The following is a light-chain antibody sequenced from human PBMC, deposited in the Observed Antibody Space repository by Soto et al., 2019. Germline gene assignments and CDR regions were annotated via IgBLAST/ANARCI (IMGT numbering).Light chain of an antibody. V-gene: IGKV1-5*01. Sequence: DIQMPQSPSTLSASVGDRVTITCRASQSISSWLAGYQQKPGKAPKLLIYDASSLESGVPSKFSGSGSGTEFTLTISSLQPDDFATNYCQQYNSYALTFGGGTKVEIK. CDR3: QQYNSYALT. CDR1: QSISSW. J-gene: IGKJ4*01. CDR2: DAS.